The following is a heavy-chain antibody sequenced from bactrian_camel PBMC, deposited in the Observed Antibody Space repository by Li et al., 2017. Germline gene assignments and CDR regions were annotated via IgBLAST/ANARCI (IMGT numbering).Heavy chain of an antibody. CDR1: GLTFDAYA. Sequence: QVQLVESGGGLVQAGGSLRLSCTASGLTFDAYAMGWFRQAPGKEREGVAGFNRAGTTAYADSVKGRFTISQDTAKNTLYLQMDSLKPEDTAMYYCAATRFDYNGGYLLRQGTYEHWGHGTQVTVS. CDR3: AATRFDYNGGYLLRQGTYEH. CDR2: FNRAGTT. D-gene: IGHD2*01. V-gene: IGHV3S61*01. J-gene: IGHJ4*01.